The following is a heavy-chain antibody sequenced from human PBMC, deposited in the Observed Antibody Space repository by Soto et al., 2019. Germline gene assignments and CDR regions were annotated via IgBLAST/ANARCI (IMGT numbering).Heavy chain of an antibody. CDR3: ARWGTTGGFDL. CDR2: TSYDGSNK. CDR1: GFRFKSFV. V-gene: IGHV3-30*19. Sequence: QLQLVESGGGVVRPGTSLRLSCAASGFRFKSFVMHWVRQAPGKGLDWVAFTSYDGSNKDYGDSVKGRFTVSRDNSQNTLHLQMDFLRPEDTALYYWARWGTTGGFDLWGQGTLVSVSS. D-gene: IGHD3-16*01. J-gene: IGHJ4*02.